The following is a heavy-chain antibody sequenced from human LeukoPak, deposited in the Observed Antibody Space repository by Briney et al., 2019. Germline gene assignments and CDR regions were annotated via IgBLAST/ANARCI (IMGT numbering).Heavy chain of an antibody. J-gene: IGHJ4*02. CDR1: GYTFTAYY. CDR3: ARVNGYCSSTSCYDSGYSGYDGGRH. D-gene: IGHD2-2*01. Sequence: GASVKVSCKASGYTFTAYYMHWVRQAPGQGLEWMGWINPNSGGTNYAQKFQGRVTMTRDTSISTAYMELSRLRSDEKAVYYCARVNGYCSSTSCYDSGYSGYDGGRHWGQGTLVTVSS. CDR2: INPNSGGT. V-gene: IGHV1-2*02.